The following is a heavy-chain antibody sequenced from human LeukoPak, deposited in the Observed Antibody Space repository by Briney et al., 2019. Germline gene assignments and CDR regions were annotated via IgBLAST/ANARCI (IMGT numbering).Heavy chain of an antibody. V-gene: IGHV3-30-3*01. CDR2: ISYDGSNK. CDR3: AREFTAAAIYWYFDL. D-gene: IGHD6-13*01. J-gene: IGHJ2*01. Sequence: PGGSLRLSCAASGFTFSTYAMHWVRQAPGKGLEWVAVISYDGSNKYYADSVKGRFTISRDNSKNTLYLQMNSLRAEDTAVYYCAREFTAAAIYWYFDLWGRGTLVTVSS. CDR1: GFTFSTYA.